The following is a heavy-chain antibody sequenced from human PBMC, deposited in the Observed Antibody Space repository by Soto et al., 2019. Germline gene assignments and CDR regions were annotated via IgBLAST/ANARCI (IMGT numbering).Heavy chain of an antibody. Sequence: EGQLLESGGGLVQPGGSLRLSCAASGFTFSSYAMSWVRQAPGRGLEWVSSISGSGGSTYHADSVNGRFTISRDNSKNTLFLQMNSLRAEDTAVYYCARVLRTYPYYYYYYGMDVWGQGTTVTVSS. J-gene: IGHJ6*02. D-gene: IGHD2-2*01. CDR3: ARVLRTYPYYYYYYGMDV. CDR1: GFTFSSYA. CDR2: ISGSGGST. V-gene: IGHV3-23*01.